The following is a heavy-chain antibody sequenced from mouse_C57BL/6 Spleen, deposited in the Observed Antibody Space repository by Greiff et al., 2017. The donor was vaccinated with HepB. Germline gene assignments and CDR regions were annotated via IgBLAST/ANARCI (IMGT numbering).Heavy chain of an antibody. CDR1: GYTFTDYN. CDR2: INPNNGGT. V-gene: IGHV1-18*01. D-gene: IGHD6-1*01. J-gene: IGHJ2*01. CDR3: ARRILFIDY. Sequence: EVQLQESGPELVKPGASVKIPCKASGYTFTDYNMDWVKQSHGKSLEWIGDINPNNGGTIYNQKFKGKATLTVDKSSSTAYMEHRSLTSEDTAVYYCARRILFIDYWGQGTTLTVSS.